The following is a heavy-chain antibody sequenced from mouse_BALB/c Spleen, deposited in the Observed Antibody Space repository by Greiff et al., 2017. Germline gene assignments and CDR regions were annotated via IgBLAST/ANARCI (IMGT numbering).Heavy chain of an antibody. D-gene: IGHD2-1*01. CDR1: GFTFSSYA. CDR3: ARLHGNYYYYAMDY. J-gene: IGHJ4*01. Sequence: EVNVVESGGGLVKPGGSLKLSCAASGFTFSSYAMSWVRQSPEKRLEWVAEISSGGSYTYYPDTVTGRFTISRDNAKNTLYLEMSSLRSEDTAMYYCARLHGNYYYYAMDYWGQGTSVTVSS. CDR2: ISSGGSYT. V-gene: IGHV5-9-4*01.